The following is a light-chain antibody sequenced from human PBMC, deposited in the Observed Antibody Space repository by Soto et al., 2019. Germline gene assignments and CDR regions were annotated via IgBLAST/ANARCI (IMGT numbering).Light chain of an antibody. J-gene: IGLJ1*01. CDR2: DVS. Sequence: ALTQPRSVSGSPGQSVTIYCTGTSSDVGGYNYVSWYQQHPGKAPKLMIYDVSKRPSGVPDRFSGSKSGNTASLTISGLQAEDEADYYCCSYAGSYTYAFGTGTKVTVL. CDR1: SSDVGGYNY. CDR3: CSYAGSYTYA. V-gene: IGLV2-11*01.